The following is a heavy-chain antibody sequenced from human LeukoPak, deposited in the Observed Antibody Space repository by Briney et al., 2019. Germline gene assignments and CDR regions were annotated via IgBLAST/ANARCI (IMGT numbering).Heavy chain of an antibody. CDR2: ISGSGGST. Sequence: GGSLRLSCAASGFTFSSHAMSWVRQAPGKGLEWVSAISGSGGSTYYADSVKGRFTISRDNSKNTLYPQMNSLRAEDTAVYYCAKISYSSGSDYWGQGTLVTVSS. J-gene: IGHJ4*02. CDR3: AKISYSSGSDY. D-gene: IGHD6-19*01. V-gene: IGHV3-23*01. CDR1: GFTFSSHA.